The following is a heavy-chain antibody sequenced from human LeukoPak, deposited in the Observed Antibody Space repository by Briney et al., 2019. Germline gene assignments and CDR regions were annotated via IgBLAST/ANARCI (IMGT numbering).Heavy chain of an antibody. CDR3: ASYYGSGAFDI. D-gene: IGHD3-10*01. CDR2: IYHSGST. J-gene: IGHJ3*02. Sequence: PSETLSLTCTVSDYSISSGYYWGWIRQPPGKGLEWIGSIYHSGSTYYNPSLKSRVTISVDTSKNQFSLKLSSVTAADTAVYYCASYYGSGAFDIWGQGTMVTVSS. V-gene: IGHV4-38-2*02. CDR1: DYSISSGYY.